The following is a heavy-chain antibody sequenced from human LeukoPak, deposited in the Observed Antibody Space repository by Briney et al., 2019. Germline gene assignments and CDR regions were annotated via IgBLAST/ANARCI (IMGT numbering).Heavy chain of an antibody. J-gene: IGHJ5*02. CDR3: ARVSFSMVRGVIISGPNWFDP. CDR1: GVTFTSDA. Sequence: SGKVSSKASGVTFTSDAISWVRQAPGQGRGWMGRIIPVVGTAKYAQKFQGRVTITADKTTSTAYMELSSLRSKDTAVYYFARVSFSMVRGVIISGPNWFDPWGQGTLVTVSS. V-gene: IGHV1-69*06. CDR2: IIPVVGTA. D-gene: IGHD3-10*01.